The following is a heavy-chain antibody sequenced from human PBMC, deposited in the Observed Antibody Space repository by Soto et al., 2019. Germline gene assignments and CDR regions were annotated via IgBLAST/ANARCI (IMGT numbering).Heavy chain of an antibody. CDR3: ARYSDYDSSGYYYSY. Sequence: GASVKVSCKASGGTFSSYAISWVRQAPGQGLEWMGGIIPIFGTANYAQKFQGRVTITADESTSTAYMELSSLRSEDTAVYYCARYSDYDSSGYYYSYWGQGTLVTVSS. CDR2: IIPIFGTA. D-gene: IGHD3-22*01. CDR1: GGTFSSYA. J-gene: IGHJ4*02. V-gene: IGHV1-69*13.